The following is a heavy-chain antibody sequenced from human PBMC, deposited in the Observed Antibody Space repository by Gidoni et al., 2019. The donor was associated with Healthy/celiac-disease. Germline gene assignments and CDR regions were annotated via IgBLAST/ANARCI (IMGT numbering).Heavy chain of an antibody. V-gene: IGHV3-73*02. D-gene: IGHD2-21*02. CDR1: GFTFSGSA. CDR2: IRSKANSYAT. J-gene: IGHJ5*02. CDR3: TRPLGYCGGDCYGTPDPKNWFDP. Sequence: EVQLVESGGGLVQPGGSLKLSCAASGFTFSGSAMHWVRQASVKGLEWVGRIRSKANSYATAYAASVKGRFTISRDDSKNTAYLQMNSLKTEDTAVYYCTRPLGYCGGDCYGTPDPKNWFDPWGQGTLVTVSS.